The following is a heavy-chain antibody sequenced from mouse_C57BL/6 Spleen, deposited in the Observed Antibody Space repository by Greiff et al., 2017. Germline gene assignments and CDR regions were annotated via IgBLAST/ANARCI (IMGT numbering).Heavy chain of an antibody. CDR2: IYWDDDK. CDR1: GFSLSTSGMG. D-gene: IGHD3-2*02. V-gene: IGHV8-12*01. Sequence: QVTLKVSGPGILQSSQTLSMTCSFSGFSLSTSGMGVSWIRQPSGKGLAWLAHIYWDDDKRYNPSLKRRLTISEATARNQVCLKITSVETADTATYYCARRRTAQATDDFDYWGQGTTLTVSS. J-gene: IGHJ2*01. CDR3: ARRRTAQATDDFDY.